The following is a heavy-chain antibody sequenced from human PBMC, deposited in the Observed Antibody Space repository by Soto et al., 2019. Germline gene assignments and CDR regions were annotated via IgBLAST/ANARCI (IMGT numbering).Heavy chain of an antibody. CDR2: IYHGGGT. J-gene: IGHJ6*02. CDR1: GGSISSANW. V-gene: IGHV4-4*02. Sequence: SETLSLTCAVSGGSISSANWWTWVRQPPGKGLEWIWEIYHGGGTSYNPSLKSRVTLSLDKFKNHFSLNLTSVTAADTAVYYCARLSFSYGVDVWGQGTMVTVSS. CDR3: ARLSFSYGVDV.